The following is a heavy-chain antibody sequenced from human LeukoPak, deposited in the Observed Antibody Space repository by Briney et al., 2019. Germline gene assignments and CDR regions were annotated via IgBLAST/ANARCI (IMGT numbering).Heavy chain of an antibody. Sequence: PGGSLRLSCAASGFTFDDYGMSWVRQAPGKGLEWVSGINWNGGSTGYADSVKGRFTNSRDNAKNSLYLQMNSLRAEGTAFDYFSRKKQLNYYYYYMDVRGKGTTVTVSS. V-gene: IGHV3-20*04. D-gene: IGHD1-1*01. J-gene: IGHJ6*03. CDR1: GFTFDDYG. CDR2: INWNGGST. CDR3: SRKKQLNYYYYYMDV.